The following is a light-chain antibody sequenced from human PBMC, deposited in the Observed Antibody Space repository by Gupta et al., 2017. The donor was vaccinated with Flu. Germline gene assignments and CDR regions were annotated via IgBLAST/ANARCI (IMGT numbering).Light chain of an antibody. CDR2: QGS. CDR1: QCRVESDGNSY. V-gene: IGKV2-30*01. CDR3: RQGERWPWT. J-gene: IGKJ1*01. Sequence: VSLGEPAHISCRTSQCRVESDGNSYLNWFQQRPGQSPGRLSYQGSHRDSGVPDSFSGSGSGPDFTLKIRRGEAEDVGVYYCRQGERWPWTFGQGTKVEIK.